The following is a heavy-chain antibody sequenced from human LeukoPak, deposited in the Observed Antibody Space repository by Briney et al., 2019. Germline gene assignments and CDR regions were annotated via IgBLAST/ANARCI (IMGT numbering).Heavy chain of an antibody. CDR3: AKDGGCSSTTCYSPYYFDY. Sequence: GGSLRLSCAASGFTFSSYAMHWVRQAPGKGLEWVAVASYDGSNKYYADSVKGRFTISRVNSKNTLYLQMNSLRAEDTAVYYCAKDGGCSSTTCYSPYYFDYWGQGTLVTVSS. V-gene: IGHV3-30*04. D-gene: IGHD2-2*01. CDR1: GFTFSSYA. CDR2: ASYDGSNK. J-gene: IGHJ4*02.